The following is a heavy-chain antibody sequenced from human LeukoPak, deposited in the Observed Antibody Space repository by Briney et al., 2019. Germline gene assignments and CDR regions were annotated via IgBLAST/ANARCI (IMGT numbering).Heavy chain of an antibody. CDR3: ARDRHRSSGWFFDY. CDR2: IYSGGST. CDR1: GFTVSSNY. J-gene: IGHJ4*02. V-gene: IGHV3-53*01. Sequence: PGGSLRLSCAASGFTVSSNYMSWVRQAPGKGLGWGSVIYSGGSTYYADSVKGRFTISRDNSKNTLYLQMNSLRAEDTAVYYSARDRHRSSGWFFDYWGQGTLVTVSS. D-gene: IGHD6-19*01.